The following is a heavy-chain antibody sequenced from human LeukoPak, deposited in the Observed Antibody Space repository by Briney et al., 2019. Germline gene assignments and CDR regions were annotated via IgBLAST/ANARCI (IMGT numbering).Heavy chain of an antibody. V-gene: IGHV1-69*13. CDR1: GGTFSSYA. CDR2: MIAIFGTA. J-gene: IGHJ4*02. D-gene: IGHD5-18*01. Sequence: SVKVSCKASGGTFSSYASSWVRQAPGQGLEWMGGMIAIFGTANYAQKFHGRVTITADEPTSTAYLDLSSLTSEDTDVYSCARAAESLAERDTAIDYWGQGPLVTVSS. CDR3: ARAAESLAERDTAIDY.